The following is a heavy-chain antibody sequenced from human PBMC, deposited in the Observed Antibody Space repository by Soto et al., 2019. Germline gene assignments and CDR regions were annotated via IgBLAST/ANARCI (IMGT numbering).Heavy chain of an antibody. CDR2: ISTTGGST. V-gene: IGHV3-23*01. CDR1: GFTFSNYA. CDR3: AKKAGYSGFHPFDY. J-gene: IGHJ4*02. Sequence: GGSLRLSCAASGFTFSNYAMSWVRQAPGKGLEWVSVISTTGGSTFHGDSVKGRFTISRDNSKNTLYLQMNSVRAEDTAVYYCAKKAGYSGFHPFDYWGPGTLVTVSS. D-gene: IGHD5-12*01.